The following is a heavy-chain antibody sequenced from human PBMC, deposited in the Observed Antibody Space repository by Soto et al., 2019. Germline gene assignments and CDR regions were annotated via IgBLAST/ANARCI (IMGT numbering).Heavy chain of an antibody. CDR2: INHSGST. D-gene: IGHD3-22*01. V-gene: IGHV4-34*01. CDR1: GGSFSGYY. J-gene: IGHJ3*02. CDR3: AKPSRGADSSGYRNAFEI. Sequence: SETLSLTCAVYGGSFSGYYWSWIRQPPGKGLEWIGEINHSGSTNYNPSLKSRVTISVDTSKNQLSLKLSSVTAADKAVYYCAKPSRGADSSGYRNAFEIWGQGTMVTVS.